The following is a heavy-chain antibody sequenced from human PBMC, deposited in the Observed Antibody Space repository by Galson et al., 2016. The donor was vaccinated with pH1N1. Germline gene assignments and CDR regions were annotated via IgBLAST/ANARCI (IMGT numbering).Heavy chain of an antibody. CDR2: ITSGSGGI. CDR3: TRCANGPLDFWVCDF. CDR1: GFSFSSYT. V-gene: IGHV3-48*01. J-gene: IGHJ2*01. Sequence: SLRLSCAASGFSFSSYTMNWVRQAPGKALEWLSHITSGSGGINYADSVKGRFTISRDNTKNSLFLEIDSLRAEDTAVYYCTRCANGPLDFWVCDFWGRGTLVSVSP. D-gene: IGHD3-3*01.